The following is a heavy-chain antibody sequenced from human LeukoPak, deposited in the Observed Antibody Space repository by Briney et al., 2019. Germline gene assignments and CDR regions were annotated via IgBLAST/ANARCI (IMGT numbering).Heavy chain of an antibody. J-gene: IGHJ4*02. Sequence: NPGESLKISCKGSGYTFTNYWIGWVRQMPGKGLEWMGIIYPGDSDTRYSPSFQGQVTISADKSINTAYLQWSSLKASDTAIYYCARRGEAMDPFDYWGQGTLVTVSS. CDR3: ARRGEAMDPFDY. CDR1: GYTFTNYW. D-gene: IGHD5-18*01. V-gene: IGHV5-51*01. CDR2: IYPGDSDT.